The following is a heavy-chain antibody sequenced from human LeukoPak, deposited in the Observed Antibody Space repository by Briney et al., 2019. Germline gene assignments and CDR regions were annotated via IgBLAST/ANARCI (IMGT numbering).Heavy chain of an antibody. CDR1: GGTISSYF. CDR2: IYYSGST. CDR3: ARIDRAVAGTIDY. V-gene: IGHV4-59*08. J-gene: IGHJ4*02. Sequence: SETLSLTCTVSGGTISSYFWSWIRQPPGKGLEWIGYIYYSGSTNYNPSLKSRVTMSVDTSKNQFSLKLSSVTAADTAVYYCARIDRAVAGTIDYWGQGTLVTVSS. D-gene: IGHD6-19*01.